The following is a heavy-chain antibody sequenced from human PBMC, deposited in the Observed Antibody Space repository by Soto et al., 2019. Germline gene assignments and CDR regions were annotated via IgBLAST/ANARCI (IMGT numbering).Heavy chain of an antibody. D-gene: IGHD2-2*01. CDR1: GGSISSGGYY. Sequence: QVQLQESGPGLVKPSQTLSLTCTVSGGSISSGGYYWSWIRQHPGKGLEWIGYIYYSGSTYYNPCVRSRVTLSVATSKNHFSLKLRSVNAADTAVYYCARSSTSANYFDYWGQGTLVTVSS. V-gene: IGHV4-31*03. CDR2: IYYSGST. J-gene: IGHJ4*02. CDR3: ARSSTSANYFDY.